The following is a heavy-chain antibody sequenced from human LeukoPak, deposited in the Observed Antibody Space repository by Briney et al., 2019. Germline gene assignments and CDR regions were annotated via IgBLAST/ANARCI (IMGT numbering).Heavy chain of an antibody. D-gene: IGHD4-11*01. J-gene: IGHJ4*02. CDR3: TRRGTTMTPDDY. V-gene: IGHV3-73*01. CDR1: GFTFSGSA. CDR2: IRSKANNYAT. Sequence: GWSLRLSCAASGFTFSGSAMHWVRQASGKGLEWVGRIRSKANNYATSYDASVKGRFTISRDDSKNTTYLQMNSLKTEDTAIYYCTRRGTTMTPDDYWGQGTLVTVSS.